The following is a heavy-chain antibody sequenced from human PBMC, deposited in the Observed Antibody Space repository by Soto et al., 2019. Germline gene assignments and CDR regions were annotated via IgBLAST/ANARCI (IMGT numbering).Heavy chain of an antibody. CDR1: GFTFSSYS. V-gene: IGHV3-48*02. CDR2: ISSSSSTI. CDR3: ARTSYYDSSGYYVDAFDI. D-gene: IGHD3-22*01. Sequence: EVQLVESGGGLVQPGGSLRLSCAASGFTFSSYSMNWVRQAPGKGLEWVSYISSSSSTIYYADSVKGRFTISRDNAKNSLYLQMNSLRDEDTAVYYCARTSYYDSSGYYVDAFDIWGQGTMVTVSS. J-gene: IGHJ3*02.